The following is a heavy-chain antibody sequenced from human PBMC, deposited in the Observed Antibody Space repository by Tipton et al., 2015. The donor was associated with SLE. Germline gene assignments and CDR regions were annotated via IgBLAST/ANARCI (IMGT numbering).Heavy chain of an antibody. CDR2: ISSTGTT. CDR3: ARGSDGEYVRYFDV. CDR1: GDSISSITYY. Sequence: TLSLTCTVSGDSISSITYYWSWIRQPPGKGLEWIGYISSTGTTNYNPSLKSRVTLSVDTSKNQFSLRLDSVTAADTAMYYCARGSDGEYVRYFDVWGPGTLVTVSS. D-gene: IGHD4-17*01. J-gene: IGHJ2*01. V-gene: IGHV4-61*01.